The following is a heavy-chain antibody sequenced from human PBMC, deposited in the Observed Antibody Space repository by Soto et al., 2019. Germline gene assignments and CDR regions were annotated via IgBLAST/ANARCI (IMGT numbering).Heavy chain of an antibody. D-gene: IGHD2-15*01. J-gene: IGHJ6*02. CDR1: GFTFSNAW. CDR2: IKSKTDGGTT. CDR3: TTNLGYCSGGSCYLNYYYGMDV. Sequence: PGGSLRLSCAASGFTFSNAWMSWVRQAPGKGLEWVGRIKSKTDGGTTDYAAPVKGRFTISRDDSKNTLYLQMNSLKTEDTAVYYCTTNLGYCSGGSCYLNYYYGMDVWGQGTTVTVSS. V-gene: IGHV3-15*01.